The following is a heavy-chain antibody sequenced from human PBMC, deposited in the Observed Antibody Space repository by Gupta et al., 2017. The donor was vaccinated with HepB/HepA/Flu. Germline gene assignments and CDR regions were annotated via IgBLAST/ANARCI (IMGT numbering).Heavy chain of an antibody. CDR2: ISAYNGNT. D-gene: IGHD2-15*01. CDR3: ARERTPAYRPYSDAFGI. Sequence: QVQLVQSGAEVKKPGASVKVSCKASGYTFTSYGISWVRQAPGQGLEWMGWISAYNGNTNYAQKLQGRVTMTTDTSTSTAYMELRSLRSEDTAVYYCARERTPAYRPYSDAFGIWGQGTMVTVYS. J-gene: IGHJ3*02. V-gene: IGHV1-18*01. CDR1: GYTFTSYG.